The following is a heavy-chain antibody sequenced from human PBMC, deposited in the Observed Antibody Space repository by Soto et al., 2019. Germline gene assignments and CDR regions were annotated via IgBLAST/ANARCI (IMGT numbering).Heavy chain of an antibody. CDR3: ARALWGYCGTDGYPLDV. CDR1: GGTISRYY. D-gene: IGHD2-21*02. J-gene: IGHJ6*02. CDR2: MYNTGST. V-gene: IGHV4-59*01. Sequence: QVQLQESGPGLVKPSETLSLTCTVSGGTISRYYWSWIRQPPGKGLEWIGYMYNTGSTVYNPSFKSRHTISVDTSNNQFALKLNSVTAADTAVYCCARALWGYCGTDGYPLDVCGQGTTVTVSS.